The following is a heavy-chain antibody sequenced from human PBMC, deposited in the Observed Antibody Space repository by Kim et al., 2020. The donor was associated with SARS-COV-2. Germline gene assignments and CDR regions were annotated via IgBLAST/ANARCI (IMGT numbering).Heavy chain of an antibody. D-gene: IGHD3-16*02. V-gene: IGHV1-18*04. CDR3: ARSGYDYVWGSYRPGEDY. Sequence: ASVKVSCKASGYTFTSYGISWVRQAPGQGLEWMGWISAYNGNTNYAQKLQGRVTMTTDTSTSTAYMELRSLRSDDTAVYYCARSGYDYVWGSYRPGEDYWGQGTLVTVSS. CDR1: GYTFTSYG. CDR2: ISAYNGNT. J-gene: IGHJ4*02.